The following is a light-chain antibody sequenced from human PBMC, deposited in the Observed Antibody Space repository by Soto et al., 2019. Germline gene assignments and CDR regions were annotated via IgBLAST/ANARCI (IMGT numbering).Light chain of an antibody. CDR2: AAS. CDR3: QQYGDSSWT. J-gene: IGKJ1*01. V-gene: IGKV3-20*01. Sequence: EIVLTQSPGTLSFSPGERASLSCRASQSVTSNYLAWYQHKPGQAPRLLIYAASTRATGVPDRFSGSGSGTDFTLTISRLESEDSAVYYCQQYGDSSWTFGQGTKVDIK. CDR1: QSVTSNY.